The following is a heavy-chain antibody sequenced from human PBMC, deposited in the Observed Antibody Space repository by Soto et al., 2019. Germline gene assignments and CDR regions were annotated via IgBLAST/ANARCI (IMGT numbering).Heavy chain of an antibody. CDR1: GGSFRRYA. Sequence: QVQLVQSGAEVKKPGSSVRVSCKVSGGSFRRYAITWVRQAPGQGLEWMGGIIPILGSPNYAQKFQDRVTITADESRSTTYMDLRSLRSEYAAVYYCASRDRVDAFDIWGQGTVVTVSS. CDR3: ASRDRVDAFDI. V-gene: IGHV1-69*01. J-gene: IGHJ3*02. CDR2: IIPILGSP.